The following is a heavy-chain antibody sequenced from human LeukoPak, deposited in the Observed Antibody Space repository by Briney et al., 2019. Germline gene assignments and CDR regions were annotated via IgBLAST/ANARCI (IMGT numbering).Heavy chain of an antibody. Sequence: KPSETLSLTCTVSGGSISSYYWSWIRQPPGKGLEWIGYIYYSGRSNYNPSLKSRVTISVDTSKNQFSLNLTSVTAADTGVYYCARYGSATVARFDYWGQGILVTVSS. D-gene: IGHD4-11*01. V-gene: IGHV4-59*08. CDR1: GGSISSYY. CDR2: IYYSGRS. CDR3: ARYGSATVARFDY. J-gene: IGHJ4*02.